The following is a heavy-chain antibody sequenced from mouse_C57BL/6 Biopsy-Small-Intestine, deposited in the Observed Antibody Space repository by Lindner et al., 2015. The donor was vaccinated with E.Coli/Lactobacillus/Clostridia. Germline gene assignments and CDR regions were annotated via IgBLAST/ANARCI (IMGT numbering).Heavy chain of an antibody. CDR1: GYTFTNYV. J-gene: IGHJ2*01. D-gene: IGHD2-12*01. CDR2: VNPYNDGT. Sequence: VQLQESGPELLKPGASVKMSCKASGYTFTNYVMHWVKQKPGQGLEWIGYVNPYNDGTKYNENFKGKATLTLDKSSNTAYMELRSLTSEDSAVYYCARGDNSYYNYDLDYWGQGTTLTVSS. CDR3: ARGDNSYYNYDLDY. V-gene: IGHV1-14*01.